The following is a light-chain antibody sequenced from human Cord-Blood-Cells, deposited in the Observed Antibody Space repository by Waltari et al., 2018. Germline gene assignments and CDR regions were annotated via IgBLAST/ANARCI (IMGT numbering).Light chain of an antibody. V-gene: IGLV2-14*01. J-gene: IGLJ1*01. CDR2: DVS. CDR3: SSYTSSSTRV. Sequence: QSALTQPASVSRSPGPSITISCTGSSSDVVGYNYVPWYQQHPGKAPKPMIYDVSNRPSGVSNRFSGSKSGNTASLTISGLQAEDEADYYCSSYTSSSTRVFGTGTKVTVL. CDR1: SSDVVGYNY.